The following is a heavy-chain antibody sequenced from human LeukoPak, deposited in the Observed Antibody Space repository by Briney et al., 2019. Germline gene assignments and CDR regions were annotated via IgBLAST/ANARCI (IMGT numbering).Heavy chain of an antibody. Sequence: ASVKVSCKASGYTFASYDINWVRQATGQGLEWMGWMNPNSGNTGYAQKFQGRVTMTRQTSTSTAYMELSSLRSEDTAVYYCASLFTNYYDSSGYPLDYWGQGTLVTVSS. D-gene: IGHD3-22*01. J-gene: IGHJ4*02. CDR2: MNPNSGNT. V-gene: IGHV1-8*01. CDR3: ASLFTNYYDSSGYPLDY. CDR1: GYTFASYD.